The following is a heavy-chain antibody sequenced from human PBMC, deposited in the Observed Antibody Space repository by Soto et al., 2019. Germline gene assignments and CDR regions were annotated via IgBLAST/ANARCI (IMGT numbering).Heavy chain of an antibody. CDR2: IDPSDSYT. CDR3: AATFGVVTPIYYYGMDV. V-gene: IGHV5-10-1*01. J-gene: IGHJ6*02. D-gene: IGHD3-3*01. CDR1: GYSFTSYW. Sequence: GESLKISCNGSGYSFTSYWISWVRQMPWKGLEWMGRIDPSDSYTNYSPSFQGHVTISADKSISTAYLQWSSLKASDTAMYYCAATFGVVTPIYYYGMDVWGQGTTVTVSS.